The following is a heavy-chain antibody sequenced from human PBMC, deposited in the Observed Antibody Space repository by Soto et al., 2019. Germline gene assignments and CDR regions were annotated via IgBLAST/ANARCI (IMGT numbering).Heavy chain of an antibody. D-gene: IGHD2-2*01. Sequence: GASVKVSCKASGYTFTSYDINWVRQATGQGLEWMGWMNPNSGNTGYAQKFQGRVTMTRNTSISTAYMELSSLRSEDTAVYYCARGRLPYCISTSCSKAYNWFDPWGQGTLVTVSS. J-gene: IGHJ5*02. CDR2: MNPNSGNT. V-gene: IGHV1-8*01. CDR3: ARGRLPYCISTSCSKAYNWFDP. CDR1: GYTFTSYD.